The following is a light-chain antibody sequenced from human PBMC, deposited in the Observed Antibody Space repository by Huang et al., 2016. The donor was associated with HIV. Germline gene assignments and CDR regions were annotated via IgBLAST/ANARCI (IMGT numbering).Light chain of an antibody. CDR3: QQYNNWLA. Sequence: EIVMTQSPATLSVSPGERATLSCRANQTVNSNLAWYQHKPGQAPRLLIYGASTRATGVPARFSGSGSGTKFTLTISSLQSEDFAVYYCQQYNNWLAFGQGTKVEIK. V-gene: IGKV3-15*01. CDR2: GAS. J-gene: IGKJ1*01. CDR1: QTVNSN.